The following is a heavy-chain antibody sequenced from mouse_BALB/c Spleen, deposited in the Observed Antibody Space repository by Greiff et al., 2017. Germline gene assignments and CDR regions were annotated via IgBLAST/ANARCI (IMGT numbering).Heavy chain of an antibody. CDR2: INPSSGYT. D-gene: IGHD2-10*01. Sequence: VQLQQSGAELARPGASVKMSCKASGYTFTSYTMHWVKQRPGQGLEWIGYINPSSGYTNYNQKFKDKATLTADKSSSTAYMQLSSLTSEDSAVYYCARSAYYGNYGGVFDYWGQSTTLTVSS. CDR1: GYTFTSYT. CDR3: ARSAYYGNYGGVFDY. V-gene: IGHV1-4*01. J-gene: IGHJ2*01.